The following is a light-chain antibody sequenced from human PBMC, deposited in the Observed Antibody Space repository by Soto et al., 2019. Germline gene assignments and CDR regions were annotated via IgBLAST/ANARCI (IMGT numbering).Light chain of an antibody. V-gene: IGKV3-20*01. J-gene: IGKJ3*01. CDR3: QQYGSSSLT. CDR1: QSVSSSY. Sequence: EIVLTQSPGTLSLSPGERATLSCRASQSVSSSYLAWYQQKPGQAPRLLIYGASSRATGIPDRFSGSGSGTDFTLTISRLEPDDFAGYYCQQYGSSSLTFGPGTKVDIK. CDR2: GAS.